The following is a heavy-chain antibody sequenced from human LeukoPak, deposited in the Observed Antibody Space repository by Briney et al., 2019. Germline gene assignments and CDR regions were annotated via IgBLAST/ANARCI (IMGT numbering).Heavy chain of an antibody. V-gene: IGHV1-46*01. Sequence: ASVKVSCKASGYTFTSYYMHWVRQAPGQGLEWMGIINPSGDSTNYAQKFQGRVTMTRDMSTSTVYMELSSLRYDDTAVYYCATNILVRDIINWFDPWGQGTLVTVSS. CDR1: GYTFTSYY. D-gene: IGHD3-10*01. CDR2: INPSGDST. CDR3: ATNILVRDIINWFDP. J-gene: IGHJ5*02.